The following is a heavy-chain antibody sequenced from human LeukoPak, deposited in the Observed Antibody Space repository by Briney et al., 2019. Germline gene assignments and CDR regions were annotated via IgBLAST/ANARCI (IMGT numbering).Heavy chain of an antibody. V-gene: IGHV1-2*02. J-gene: IGHJ4*02. CDR1: GYTFTGYY. CDR3: ARDNELLLYDSSGYYGE. CDR2: INPNSGGT. D-gene: IGHD3-22*01. Sequence: GASVKVSCKASGYTFTGYYMHRVRQAPGQGLEWMGWINPNSGGTNYAQKFQGRVTMTRDTSISTAYMELSRLRSDDTAVYYCARDNELLLYDSSGYYGEWGQGTLVTVSS.